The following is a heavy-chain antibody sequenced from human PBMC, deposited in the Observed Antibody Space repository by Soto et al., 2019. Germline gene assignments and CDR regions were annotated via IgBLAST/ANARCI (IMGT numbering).Heavy chain of an antibody. V-gene: IGHV5-51*01. CDR3: ARLGSSSRRGMDV. D-gene: IGHD6-13*01. Sequence: LGESLKISCKGSGYSFTSYWIGWARQMPGKGLEWMGIIYPGDSDTRYSPSFQGQVTISADKSISTAYLQWSSLKALDTAMYYCARLGSSSRRGMDVWGQGTTVTVSS. J-gene: IGHJ6*02. CDR2: IYPGDSDT. CDR1: GYSFTSYW.